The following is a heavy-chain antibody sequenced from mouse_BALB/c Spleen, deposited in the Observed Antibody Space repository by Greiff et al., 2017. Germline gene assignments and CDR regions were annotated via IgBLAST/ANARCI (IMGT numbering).Heavy chain of an antibody. J-gene: IGHJ4*01. CDR2: INPYNGDT. V-gene: IGHV1-20*02. D-gene: IGHD1-1*01. CDR1: GYSFTGYF. Sequence: EVQLQQSGPELVKPGASVKISCKASGYSFTGYFMNWVMQSHGKSLEWIGRINPYNGDTFYNQKFKGKATLTVDKSSSTAHMELRSLASEDSAVYYCAIPITTVSSQNYAMDYWGQGTSVTVSS. CDR3: AIPITTVSSQNYAMDY.